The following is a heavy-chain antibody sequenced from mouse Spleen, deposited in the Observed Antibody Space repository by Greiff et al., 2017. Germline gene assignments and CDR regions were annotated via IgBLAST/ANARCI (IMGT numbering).Heavy chain of an antibody. D-gene: IGHD3-3*01. CDR2: IDPSDSYT. V-gene: IGHV1-69*01. CDR1: GYTFTSYW. CDR3: ARRGPDY. J-gene: IGHJ2*01. Sequence: VQLQQPGAELVMPGASVKLSCKASGYTFTSYWMHWVKQRPGQGLEWIGEIDPSDSYTNYNQKFKGKATLTVDKSSSTAYMQLSSLTSEDSAVYYCARRGPDYWGQGTTLTVSS.